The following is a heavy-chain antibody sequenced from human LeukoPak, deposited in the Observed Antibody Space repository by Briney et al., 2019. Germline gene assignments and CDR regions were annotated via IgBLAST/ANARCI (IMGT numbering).Heavy chain of an antibody. CDR1: GFTFNGYW. CDR3: ARDGTTGDY. J-gene: IGHJ4*02. CDR2: ITTGSSTM. V-gene: IGHV3-48*04. D-gene: IGHD1-1*01. Sequence: GGSLRLSCAASGFTFNGYWMSWVRQAPGKGLELVSYITTGSSTMYFADSVKGRFTISRDNAKNSLYLQMNSLRAEDTAVYYCARDGTTGDYWGQGTLVTVSS.